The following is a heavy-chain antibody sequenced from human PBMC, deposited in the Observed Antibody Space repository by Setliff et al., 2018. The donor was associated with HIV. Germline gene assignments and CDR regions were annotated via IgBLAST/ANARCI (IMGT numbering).Heavy chain of an antibody. V-gene: IGHV4-39*07. Sequence: PSETLSLTCTVSGGSMTSSNYYWGWIRQSPGRGLEWIGSISSSGSTTYHPSLGSRVTVSAATSKNQFSLKLTSVTAADTAVYFCARDPHYFDTSGHYSWFYFDYWGQGTLVTVSS. D-gene: IGHD3-22*01. CDR2: ISSSGST. CDR1: GGSMTSSNYY. J-gene: IGHJ4*02. CDR3: ARDPHYFDTSGHYSWFYFDY.